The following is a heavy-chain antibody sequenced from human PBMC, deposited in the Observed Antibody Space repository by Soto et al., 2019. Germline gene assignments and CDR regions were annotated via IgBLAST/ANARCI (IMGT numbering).Heavy chain of an antibody. Sequence: QVQLQESGPGLVKPSETLSLTCTVSRGSISSYYWNWIRQPPGKGLEWIGDIYYSGTTYYNPSLKIRLTISIDTSKQQFSLRPTSVTAADTAVYYCATYDSSGLAFWGQGTIVTVSS. CDR2: IYYSGTT. CDR3: ATYDSSGLAF. J-gene: IGHJ4*02. V-gene: IGHV4-59*08. D-gene: IGHD3-22*01. CDR1: RGSISSYY.